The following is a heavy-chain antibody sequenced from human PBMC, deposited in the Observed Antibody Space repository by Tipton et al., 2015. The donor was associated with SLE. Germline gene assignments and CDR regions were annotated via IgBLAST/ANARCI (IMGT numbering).Heavy chain of an antibody. Sequence: TLSLTCAISGESFSGNYLNWIRQSPEKGLEWIGSFYHSGSTYYNPSLKSRVTISVDTSKNQFSLKLSSVTAADTAVYYCAVNVVVKVQVDYWGQGALVTVSS. V-gene: IGHV4-34*01. CDR3: AVNVVVKVQVDY. D-gene: IGHD2-21*01. CDR2: FYHSGST. J-gene: IGHJ4*02. CDR1: GESFSGNY.